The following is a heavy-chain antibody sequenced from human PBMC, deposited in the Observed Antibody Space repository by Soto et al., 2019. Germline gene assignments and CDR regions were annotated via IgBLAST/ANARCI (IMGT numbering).Heavy chain of an antibody. V-gene: IGHV3-23*01. CDR2: LSGSDGST. CDR3: ARDRGRYYYGSGSYSYYYYGMDV. Sequence: PGGSLRISCAACGFTFVNYAMTWVRQAPGKGLEWVSSLSGSDGSTYYADSVKGRFTISRDNSKNTLYLQMNSLRAEDTAVYYCARDRGRYYYGSGSYSYYYYGMDVWGQGTTVTVSS. CDR1: GFTFVNYA. J-gene: IGHJ6*02. D-gene: IGHD3-10*01.